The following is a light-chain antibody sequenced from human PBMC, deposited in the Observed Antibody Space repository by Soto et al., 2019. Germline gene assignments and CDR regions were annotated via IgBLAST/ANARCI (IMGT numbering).Light chain of an antibody. CDR1: QKIDSY. V-gene: IGKV1-39*01. CDR2: SAS. CDR3: QQSYDIPPYT. J-gene: IGKJ2*01. Sequence: DLQMTQSPPSLSASVGDTVTITCRASQKIDSYLNWYRQKPGKAPEVLIYSASSLESGVPSRFSGSGSGTDFTLTISSLEPEDSAMYFCQQSYDIPPYTFGQGTKLEIK.